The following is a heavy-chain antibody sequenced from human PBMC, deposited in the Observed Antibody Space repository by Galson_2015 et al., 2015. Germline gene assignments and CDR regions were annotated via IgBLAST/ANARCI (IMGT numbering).Heavy chain of an antibody. Sequence: SLRLSCAASGFTFSSYGMHWVRQAPGKGLEWVAVIWYDGSNKYYADSVKGRFTISRDNSKNTLYLRMNSLRAEDTAVYYCAREGDPADAYYYYYYMDVWGKGTTVTVSS. CDR1: GFTFSSYG. V-gene: IGHV3-33*01. CDR3: AREGDPADAYYYYYYMDV. CDR2: IWYDGSNK. D-gene: IGHD3-10*01. J-gene: IGHJ6*03.